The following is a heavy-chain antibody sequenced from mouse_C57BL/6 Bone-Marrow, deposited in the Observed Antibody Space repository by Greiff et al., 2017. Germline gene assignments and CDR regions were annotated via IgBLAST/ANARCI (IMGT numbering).Heavy chain of an antibody. V-gene: IGHV5-4*01. CDR1: GFTFSSYA. Sequence: EVQGVESGGGLVKPGGSLKLSCAASGFTFSSYAMSWVRQTPEKRLEWVATISDGGSYTYYPDNVKGRFTISRDNAKNNLYLQMSHLKSEDTAMYYCARDLIPYYFDYWGQGTTLTVSS. CDR2: ISDGGSYT. CDR3: ARDLIPYYFDY. D-gene: IGHD1-2*01. J-gene: IGHJ2*01.